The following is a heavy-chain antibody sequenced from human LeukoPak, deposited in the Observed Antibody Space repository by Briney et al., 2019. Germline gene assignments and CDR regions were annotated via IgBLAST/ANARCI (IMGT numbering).Heavy chain of an antibody. CDR1: GFTFSSYA. V-gene: IGHV3-23*01. J-gene: IGHJ4*02. CDR3: ARQLYYYGSGSYYPDVYYFDY. Sequence: GGSLRLSCAASGFTFSSYAMSWVRQAPGKGLEWVSAISGSGGSTYYADSVKGRFTISRDNSKNTLYLQMNSLRAEDTAVYYCARQLYYYGSGSYYPDVYYFDYWAQGTLVTVSS. CDR2: ISGSGGST. D-gene: IGHD3-10*01.